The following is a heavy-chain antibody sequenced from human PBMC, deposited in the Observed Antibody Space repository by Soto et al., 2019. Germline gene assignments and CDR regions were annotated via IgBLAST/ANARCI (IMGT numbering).Heavy chain of an antibody. V-gene: IGHV3-21*01. CDR2: ISSRSDI. D-gene: IGHD3-22*01. CDR3: ARYYYDSSGYDGMDV. Sequence: GGSLRLSCVGSGFTFSTYSINWVRQAPGKGLGWVSSISSRSDIYYADSVKGRFTVSRDTAKNSLYLQMSGLRDEDRAVYYGARYYYDSSGYDGMDVWGQGTTVTVSS. J-gene: IGHJ6*02. CDR1: GFTFSTYS.